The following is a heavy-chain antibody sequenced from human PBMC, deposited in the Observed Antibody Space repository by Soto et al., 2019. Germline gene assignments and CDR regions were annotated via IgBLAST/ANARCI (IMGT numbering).Heavy chain of an antibody. CDR2: IYTSGST. D-gene: IGHD5-18*01. CDR3: ARDSGYSYGNYYYYYGMDV. J-gene: IGHJ6*02. V-gene: IGHV4-4*07. Sequence: SETLSLTCIVSGGSISSYYWSWIRQPAGKGLEWIGRIYTSGSTNYNPSLKSRVTMSVDTSKNQFSLKLSSVTAADTAVYYCARDSGYSYGNYYYYYGMDVWGQGTTVTVSS. CDR1: GGSISSYY.